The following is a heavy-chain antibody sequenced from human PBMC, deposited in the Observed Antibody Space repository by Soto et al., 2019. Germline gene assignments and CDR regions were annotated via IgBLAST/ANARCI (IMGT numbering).Heavy chain of an antibody. CDR1: GYTFTSYG. D-gene: IGHD4-4*01. J-gene: IGHJ6*02. CDR3: ARDDYSNYEPKDYYYGMDV. V-gene: IGHV1-18*01. CDR2: ISAYNGNT. Sequence: ASVKVSCKASGYTFTSYGISWVRQAPGQGLEWMGWISAYNGNTNYAQKLQGRVTTTTDTSTSTAYMELRSLRSDDTAVYYCARDDYSNYEPKDYYYGMDVWGQGTTVTVS.